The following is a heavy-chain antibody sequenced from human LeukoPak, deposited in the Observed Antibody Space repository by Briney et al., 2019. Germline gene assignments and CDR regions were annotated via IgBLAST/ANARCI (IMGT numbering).Heavy chain of an antibody. CDR1: GYTFTSYY. J-gene: IGHJ5*02. Sequence: ASVKVSCKAFGYTFTSYYMHWVRQAPGQGLEWMGIINPSGGSTSYAQKFQGRVTMTRDTSTSTVYMELSSLRSEDTAVYYCARAPLVVPAATLNWFDPWGQGTLVTVSS. CDR2: INPSGGST. CDR3: ARAPLVVPAATLNWFDP. D-gene: IGHD2-2*01. V-gene: IGHV1-46*01.